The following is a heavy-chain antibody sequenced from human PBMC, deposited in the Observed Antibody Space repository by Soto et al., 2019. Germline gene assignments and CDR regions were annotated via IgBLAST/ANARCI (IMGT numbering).Heavy chain of an antibody. CDR2: IYYSGST. V-gene: IGHV4-59*08. CDR3: ARRWGSAADY. D-gene: IGHD2-15*01. Sequence: SETLSLTCTVSGGSISSYYWNWIRQPPGKGLEWIGYIYYSGSTNYNPSLKSRVTISVDTSKNQFSLKLSSVTAADTAVYYCARRWGSAADYWGQGTLVTVSS. CDR1: GGSISSYY. J-gene: IGHJ4*02.